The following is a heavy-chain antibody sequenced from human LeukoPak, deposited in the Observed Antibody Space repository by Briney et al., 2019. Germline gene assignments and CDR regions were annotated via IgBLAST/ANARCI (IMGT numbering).Heavy chain of an antibody. CDR2: IYYSGST. CDR3: ARNDFWSGYYEPYYFDY. D-gene: IGHD3-3*01. V-gene: IGHV4-39*01. Sequence: ASETLSLTCTVSGSSISSSSYYWGWIRQPPGKGLEWIGSIYYSGSTYYNPSLKSRVTISVDTSKNQFSLKLSSVTAADTAVYYCARNDFWSGYYEPYYFDYWGQGTLVTVSS. CDR1: GSSISSSSYY. J-gene: IGHJ4*02.